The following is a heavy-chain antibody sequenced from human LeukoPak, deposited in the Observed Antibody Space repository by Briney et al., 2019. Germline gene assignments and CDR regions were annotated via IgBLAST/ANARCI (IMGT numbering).Heavy chain of an antibody. CDR2: IDPSDSYT. CDR3: ATPTVTTYYYYGMDV. J-gene: IGHJ6*02. V-gene: IGHV5-10-1*01. Sequence: GESLRISCKGSGYSFTSYWISWVRQMPGKGLEWMGRIDPSDSYTNYSPSFQGHVTISADKSISTAYLQWSSLKASDTAMYYCATPTVTTYYYYGMDVWGQGTTVTVSS. D-gene: IGHD4-17*01. CDR1: GYSFTSYW.